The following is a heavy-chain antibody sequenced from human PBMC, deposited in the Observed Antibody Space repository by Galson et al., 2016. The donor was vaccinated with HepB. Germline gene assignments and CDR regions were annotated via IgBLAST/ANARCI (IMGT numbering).Heavy chain of an antibody. CDR3: ARPEGAAGYFHP. V-gene: IGHV4-39*07. D-gene: IGHD1-26*01. Sequence: SETLSLTCTVSGGSITSSSYYWGWARQSPGRGLEWIGIVYYTGSTHYNPSLKSRVSISLATSKNQFSLKMTSVTAADTAVFYCARPEGAAGYFHPWGQGTLVTVSS. CDR2: VYYTGST. J-gene: IGHJ1*01. CDR1: GGSITSSSYY.